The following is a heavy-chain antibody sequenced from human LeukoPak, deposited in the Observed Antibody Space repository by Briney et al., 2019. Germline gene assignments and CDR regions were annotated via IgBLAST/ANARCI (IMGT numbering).Heavy chain of an antibody. CDR2: IFPGDSDT. D-gene: IGHD3-10*01. V-gene: IGHV5-51*01. J-gene: IGHJ4*02. CDR1: GHSFTSYW. CDR3: ATSGSQTKFDY. Sequence: GESLKISCKDSGHSFTSYWIGWVRQMPGKGLEWMGIIFPGDSDTTYSPSFQGQVTISADKSINTAYLQWSSLKASDTAMYYCATSGSQTKFDYWGQGTLVTVSS.